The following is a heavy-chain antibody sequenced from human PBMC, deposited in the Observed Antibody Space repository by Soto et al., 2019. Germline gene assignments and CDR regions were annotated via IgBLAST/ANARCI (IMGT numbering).Heavy chain of an antibody. D-gene: IGHD3-16*01. J-gene: IGHJ4*02. V-gene: IGHV3-30*18. CDR1: GFTFSSYG. CDR3: AKDLIAFDY. Sequence: GSLRLSCAASGFTFSSYGMHGVRQAPGKGLEWVAVISYDGSNKYYADSVKGRFTISRDNSKNTLYLQMNSLRAEDTAVYYCAKDLIAFDYWGQGTLVTVSS. CDR2: ISYDGSNK.